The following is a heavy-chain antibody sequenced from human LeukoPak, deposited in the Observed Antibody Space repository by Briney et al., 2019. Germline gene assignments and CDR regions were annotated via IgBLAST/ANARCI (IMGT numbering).Heavy chain of an antibody. V-gene: IGHV3-11*04. D-gene: IGHD3-22*01. J-gene: IGHJ3*02. CDR2: ISPGGGTT. CDR3: TRDRAYFYDSRESTGFHI. CDR1: GFTLSDYY. Sequence: GGSLRLSCAASGFTLSDYYRSWIRQSPARGLEWVASISPGGGTTYYADYVKGRFTISRDNAKNSLYLQMNSLRAEDTAVYYCTRDRAYFYDSRESTGFHIWGQGTMVTVSS.